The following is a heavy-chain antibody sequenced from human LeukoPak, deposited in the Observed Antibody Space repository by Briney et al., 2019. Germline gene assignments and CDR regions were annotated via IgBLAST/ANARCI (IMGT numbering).Heavy chain of an antibody. CDR2: ISACNGNT. V-gene: IGHV1-18*01. D-gene: IGHD6-13*01. J-gene: IGHJ4*02. CDR1: GYTFTIYG. Sequence: ASVTVSFTASGYTFTIYGISWVRQAPRQGLEWMGWISACNGNTNYAQKLQGRVTMTTDTSTSTAYMELRSLRSDDTAVYYCAVWGIAAAGTKFDYWGQGTLVTVSS. CDR3: AVWGIAAAGTKFDY.